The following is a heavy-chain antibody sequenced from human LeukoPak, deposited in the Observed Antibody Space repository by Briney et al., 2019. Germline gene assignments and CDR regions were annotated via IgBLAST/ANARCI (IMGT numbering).Heavy chain of an antibody. CDR2: INAGNGNT. V-gene: IGHV1-3*01. Sequence: ASVKVSCKASGYTFTTYDINWVRQATGQGLEWMGWINAGNGNTKYSQKFQGRVTITRDTSASTAYMELSSLRSEDTAVYYCARGRPTYGSGSYPIDYWGQGTLVTVSS. D-gene: IGHD3-10*01. J-gene: IGHJ4*02. CDR3: ARGRPTYGSGSYPIDY. CDR1: GYTFTTYD.